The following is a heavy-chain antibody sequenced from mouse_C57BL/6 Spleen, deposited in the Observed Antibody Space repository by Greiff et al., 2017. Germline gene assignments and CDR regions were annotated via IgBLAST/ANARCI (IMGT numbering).Heavy chain of an antibody. J-gene: IGHJ4*01. CDR2: IYPGDGDT. D-gene: IGHD2-5*01. CDR1: GYAFSSSW. CDR3: ASGHSNYYAMDY. Sequence: QVQLQQSGPELVKPGASVKISCKASGYAFSSSWMNWVKQRPGKGLEWIGRIYPGDGDTNYNGKFKGKATLTADKSSSTAYMQLSSLTSEDSAVYFCASGHSNYYAMDYWGQGTSVTVSS. V-gene: IGHV1-82*01.